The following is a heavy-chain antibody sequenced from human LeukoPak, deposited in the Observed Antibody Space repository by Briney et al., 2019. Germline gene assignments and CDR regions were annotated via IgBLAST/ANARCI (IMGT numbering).Heavy chain of an antibody. V-gene: IGHV1-69*13. D-gene: IGHD1-14*01. J-gene: IGHJ4*02. CDR1: GGTFSSYA. Sequence: SVQVSCKASGGTFSSYAISWVRQAPGQGLEWMGGIIPIFGTANYAQKFQGRVTITADESTSTAYMELSSLRSEDTAVYYCARVAVYGETTFDYWGQGTLVTVSS. CDR3: ARVAVYGETTFDY. CDR2: IIPIFGTA.